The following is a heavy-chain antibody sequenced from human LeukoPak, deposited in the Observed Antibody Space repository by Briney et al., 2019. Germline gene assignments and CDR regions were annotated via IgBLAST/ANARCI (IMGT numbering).Heavy chain of an antibody. CDR1: GFTFSSSS. D-gene: IGHD5-24*01. CDR2: ISGESKYI. Sequence: TGGSLRLSCAAAGFTFSSSSMNWVRQTPGKGLEWVSSISGESKYIYYADSVTGRFTISRDNAKNSLYLQMNSLRAEDTAVYYCARRAVFQGNYDYWGQGTQVTVSS. CDR3: ARRAVFQGNYDY. V-gene: IGHV3-21*01. J-gene: IGHJ4*02.